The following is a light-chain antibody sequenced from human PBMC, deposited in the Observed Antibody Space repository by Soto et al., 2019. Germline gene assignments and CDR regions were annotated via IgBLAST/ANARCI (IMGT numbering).Light chain of an antibody. Sequence: VLTQPPSASGTPGQRVTISCSGSSSNIGSNTVNWYQQLPGTAPKLLIYSNNQRPSGVPDRFSGSKSGTSASLAISWLQSEDEADYYCAAWDDSLNASYVFGTGTKVTVL. CDR3: AAWDDSLNASYV. V-gene: IGLV1-44*01. J-gene: IGLJ1*01. CDR1: SSNIGSNT. CDR2: SNN.